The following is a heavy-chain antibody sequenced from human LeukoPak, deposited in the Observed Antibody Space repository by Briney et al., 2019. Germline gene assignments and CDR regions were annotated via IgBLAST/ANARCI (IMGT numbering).Heavy chain of an antibody. D-gene: IGHD3-22*01. CDR3: ARASDSSGYSFIDY. J-gene: IGHJ4*02. CDR2: INPNSGGT. V-gene: IGHV1-2*02. CDR1: GYTFTGYY. Sequence: ASVKVSCKASGYTFTGYYMHWVRRAPGQGLEWMGWINPNSGGTNYAQKFQGRVTMTRDTSISTAYMELSRLRSDDTAVYYCARASDSSGYSFIDYWGQGTLVTVSS.